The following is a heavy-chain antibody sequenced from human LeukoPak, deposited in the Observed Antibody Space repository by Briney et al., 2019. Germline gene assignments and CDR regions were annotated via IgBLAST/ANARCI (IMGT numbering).Heavy chain of an antibody. CDR2: IYTRGST. Sequence: TLSLTCTVSGGSISSGNYYWSWIRQPAGKGLEWIGRIYTRGSTKYTPSLKSRVTISVDTSKNQFSLKLSSVTAADTAVYYCARALAMVTPFDYWGQGTLVTVSS. V-gene: IGHV4-61*02. CDR3: ARALAMVTPFDY. J-gene: IGHJ4*02. D-gene: IGHD5-18*01. CDR1: GGSISSGNYY.